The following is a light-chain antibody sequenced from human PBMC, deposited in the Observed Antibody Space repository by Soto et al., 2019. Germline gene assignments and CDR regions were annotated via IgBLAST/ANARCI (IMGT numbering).Light chain of an antibody. Sequence: DIQMTQSPSTLSASVGDRVTITCRASQTIINWLAWYQQKPGKAPNLLIYRASSLESGVPSRFSGSGSGTDFTLAISGLQPDDFATYYCQQYNIFLTFGQGTKVDIK. V-gene: IGKV1-5*03. J-gene: IGKJ2*01. CDR2: RAS. CDR1: QTIINW. CDR3: QQYNIFLT.